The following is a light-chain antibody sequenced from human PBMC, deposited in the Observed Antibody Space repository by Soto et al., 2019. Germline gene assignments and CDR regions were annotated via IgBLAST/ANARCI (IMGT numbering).Light chain of an antibody. CDR2: DAS. CDR3: MVTYAGSRV. V-gene: IGLV7-46*01. CDR1: TGPVSSGHY. Sequence: QAVVTQEPSLTVSPGGTVTLTCGSSTGPVSSGHYVYWFQQKPGQAPRTLIYDASNRHSWTPARFSGSLLGDKAALTLSGAQPEDEAEYFCMVTYAGSRVFGGGTKLTVL. J-gene: IGLJ2*01.